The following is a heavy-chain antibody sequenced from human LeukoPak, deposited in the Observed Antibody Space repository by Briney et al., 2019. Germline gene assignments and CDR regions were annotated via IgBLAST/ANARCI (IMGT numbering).Heavy chain of an antibody. D-gene: IGHD2-2*02. CDR1: GGSFSGYY. J-gene: IGHJ4*02. CDR3: ARLYCSSTSCYSLYFDY. Sequence: LESLSLTCAVYGGSFSGYYWSWIRQPPGKGLEWIGEINHSGSTNYNPSLKSRVTISVDTSKNQFSLKLSSVTAADTAVYYCARLYCSSTSCYSLYFDYWGQGTLVTVSS. CDR2: INHSGST. V-gene: IGHV4-34*01.